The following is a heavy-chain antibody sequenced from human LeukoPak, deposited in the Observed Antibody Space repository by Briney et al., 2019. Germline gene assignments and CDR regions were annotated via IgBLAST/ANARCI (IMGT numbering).Heavy chain of an antibody. CDR3: ARDLEGPGSSVWDY. J-gene: IGHJ4*02. CDR2: IRDSGSTI. Sequence: GGSLRLSCAVSGFTFSSYDMNWVRQAPGKGLEWVSYIRDSGSTIFYADSVKGRFTISRDNAKNSLYLQMNSLRAEDTAVYYCARDLEGPGSSVWDYWGQGTLVTVSS. CDR1: GFTFSSYD. D-gene: IGHD3-10*01. V-gene: IGHV3-48*03.